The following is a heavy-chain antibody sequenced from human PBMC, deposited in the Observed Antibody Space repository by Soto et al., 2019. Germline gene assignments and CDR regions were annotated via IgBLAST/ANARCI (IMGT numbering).Heavy chain of an antibody. CDR1: GDSVISATYY. Sequence: PSETLSLTCTVSGDSVISATYYGSWIRQPPGKGLEWIGYIYYDGGTTYNSSLKSRVTISTDTSRSQLSLQLTSATPADTAVYYCARVLPGIAAAYDAFDVWGQGTMVTVSS. J-gene: IGHJ3*01. D-gene: IGHD6-13*01. CDR3: ARVLPGIAAAYDAFDV. CDR2: IYYDGGT. V-gene: IGHV4-61*01.